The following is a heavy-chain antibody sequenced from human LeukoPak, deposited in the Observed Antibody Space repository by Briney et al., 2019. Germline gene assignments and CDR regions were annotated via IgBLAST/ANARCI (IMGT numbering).Heavy chain of an antibody. Sequence: GGSLRLSCAASGFTVSSNYMSGVRQAPGKGLEWVSVIYSGGSTYYGDSVKGRLTISRDNSKNTLYLQMNSLRAEDTAVYYCARGRVLANWGQGTLVTVSS. CDR3: ARGRVLAN. V-gene: IGHV3-53*01. CDR2: IYSGGST. J-gene: IGHJ4*02. CDR1: GFTVSSNY.